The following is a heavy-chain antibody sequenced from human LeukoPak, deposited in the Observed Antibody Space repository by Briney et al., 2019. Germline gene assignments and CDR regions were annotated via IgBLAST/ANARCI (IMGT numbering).Heavy chain of an antibody. J-gene: IGHJ5*02. Sequence: GGSLRLSCAASGFTFSSYSMNWVRQAPGKGLEWVSSISSSSSYIYYADSVKSRFTISRDNAKNSLYLQMNSLRAEDTAVYYCARELENWFDPWGQGTLVTVSS. CDR2: ISSSSSYI. CDR3: ARELENWFDP. V-gene: IGHV3-21*01. CDR1: GFTFSSYS. D-gene: IGHD1-1*01.